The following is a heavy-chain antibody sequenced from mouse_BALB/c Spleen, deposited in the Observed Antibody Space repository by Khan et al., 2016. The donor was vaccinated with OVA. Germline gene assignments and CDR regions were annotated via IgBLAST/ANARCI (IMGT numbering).Heavy chain of an antibody. D-gene: IGHD1-1*01. J-gene: IGHJ4*01. CDR2: ISPGSGST. V-gene: IGHV1S41*01. CDR3: ARSNYYGSSLYAMDY. Sequence: DLVKPGASVKLSCKASGYTFTSYWINWIKQTPGQGLEWIGRISPGSGSTYYNEMFKGTVTLTVDTSSSTAYFQLSSLLTADLAVCLCARSNYYGSSLYAMDYWGQGTSVTVSS. CDR1: GYTFTSYW.